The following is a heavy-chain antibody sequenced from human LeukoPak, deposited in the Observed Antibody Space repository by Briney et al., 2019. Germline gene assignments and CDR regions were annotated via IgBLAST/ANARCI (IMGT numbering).Heavy chain of an antibody. Sequence: GRSLRLSCAASGFTFSSHGMHWVRQAPDKGLEWVSVISYDGSNIYYVDSVKGRFTISRDNSKNILYLQMNSLRAEDTAVYYCARDQSGKWTLDHWGQGTLVTVSS. J-gene: IGHJ4*02. V-gene: IGHV3-30*03. CDR1: GFTFSSHG. D-gene: IGHD1-14*01. CDR3: ARDQSGKWTLDH. CDR2: ISYDGSNI.